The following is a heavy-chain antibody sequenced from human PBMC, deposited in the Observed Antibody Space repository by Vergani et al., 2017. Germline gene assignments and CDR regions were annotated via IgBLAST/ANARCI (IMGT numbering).Heavy chain of an antibody. CDR3: AKVCGSTSCPYGGGAFDV. Sequence: QLLESGGGLIQSGGSLRLSCAASGFTFNSYAMTWVRQAPGKGLEWVSGINNNGGSTYYADSVKGLFTISRDNSKNTLYLQMTDLRAEDTATYYCAKVCGSTSCPYGGGAFDVWGHGTMVTVSS. D-gene: IGHD2-2*01. V-gene: IGHV3-23*01. CDR1: GFTFNSYA. J-gene: IGHJ3*01. CDR2: INNNGGST.